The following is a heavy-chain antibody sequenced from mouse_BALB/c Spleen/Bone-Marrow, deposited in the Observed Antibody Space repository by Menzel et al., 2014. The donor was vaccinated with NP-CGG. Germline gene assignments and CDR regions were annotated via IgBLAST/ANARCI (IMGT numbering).Heavy chain of an antibody. V-gene: IGHV1-67*01. CDR3: ASPIYYGNYEGFAY. D-gene: IGHD2-1*01. CDR1: GYTFTDYA. CDR2: ISTYSGNT. Sequence: QAQLQQSGPELVRPGVSVKISCKGSGYTFTDYAMHWVQQSHAKSLEWIGVISTYSGNTNYNQKFKGKTTMTVDKSSSTAYMELARLTSEDPAIYYCASPIYYGNYEGFAYWGQGTLVTVSA. J-gene: IGHJ3*01.